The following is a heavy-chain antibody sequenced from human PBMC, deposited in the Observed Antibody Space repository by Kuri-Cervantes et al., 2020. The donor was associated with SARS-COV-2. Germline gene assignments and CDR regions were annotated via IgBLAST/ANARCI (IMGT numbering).Heavy chain of an antibody. J-gene: IGHJ5*02. V-gene: IGHV4-34*01. D-gene: IGHD1-7*01. CDR2: INHSGST. CDR1: GGSFSGYY. Sequence: ESLKISCAVYGGSFSGYYWSWIRQPPGKGLEWIGEINHSGSTNYNPSLKSRVTISVDTSKNQFSLKLSSVTAADTAVYYCASVPDWNYDEGWFDPWGQGTLVTVSS. CDR3: ASVPDWNYDEGWFDP.